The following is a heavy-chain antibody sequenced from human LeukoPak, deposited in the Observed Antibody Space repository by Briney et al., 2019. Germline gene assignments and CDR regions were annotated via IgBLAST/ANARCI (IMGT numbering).Heavy chain of an antibody. D-gene: IGHD6-19*01. V-gene: IGHV5-51*01. CDR1: GYSFTSYW. CDR3: ARNSGWLKGGFDY. Sequence: GESLKISCKGSGYSFTSYWIGWVRQMPGKGLEWMGIIYPGDSDTRYTPSFRGQVTISADKSTTTAYLQWRSLKASDTAMYYCARNSGWLKGGFDYWGQGTLVTVSS. J-gene: IGHJ4*02. CDR2: IYPGDSDT.